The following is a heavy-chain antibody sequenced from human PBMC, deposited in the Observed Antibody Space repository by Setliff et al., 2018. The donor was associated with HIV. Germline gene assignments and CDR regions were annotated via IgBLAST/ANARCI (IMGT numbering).Heavy chain of an antibody. D-gene: IGHD1-1*01. Sequence: VASVKVSCKASGYTFTSYGISWVRQAPGQGLEWMGWISAYNGNTDYAQKLQGRVTMTTDTSTSTAYMELRSLRSDDTAVYFCARMRVFLGTTGTRRVDAFDIWGQGTMVTVSS. J-gene: IGHJ3*02. CDR3: ARMRVFLGTTGTRRVDAFDI. CDR2: ISAYNGNT. CDR1: GYTFTSYG. V-gene: IGHV1-18*01.